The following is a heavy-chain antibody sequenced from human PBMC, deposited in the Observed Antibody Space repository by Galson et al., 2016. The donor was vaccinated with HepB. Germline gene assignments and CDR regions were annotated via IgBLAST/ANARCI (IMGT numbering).Heavy chain of an antibody. D-gene: IGHD6-13*01. CDR2: INSDGSST. V-gene: IGHV3-74*01. J-gene: IGHJ4*02. CDR1: GFPFSNYW. Sequence: CAASGFPFSNYWMHWVRQAPGKGPVWVSRINSDGSSTTYADSVRGRFTISRDNAKNTLYLQMNSLRAEDTALYYCTRVHREGIAAAGLQIWGQGTLVIVSS. CDR3: TRVHREGIAAAGLQI.